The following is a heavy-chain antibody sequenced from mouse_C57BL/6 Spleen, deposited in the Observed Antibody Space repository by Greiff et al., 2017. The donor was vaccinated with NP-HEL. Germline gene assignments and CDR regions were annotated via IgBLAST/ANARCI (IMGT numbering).Heavy chain of an antibody. J-gene: IGHJ4*01. CDR3: ARSAYYSNYRAMDY. CDR2: IYPGDGDT. D-gene: IGHD2-5*01. CDR1: GYAFSSYW. Sequence: QVQLQQSGAELVKPGASVKISCKASGYAFSSYWMNWVKQRPGKGLEWIGQIYPGDGDTNYNGKFKGKATLTADKSSSTAYMQLSSLTSEDSAVYFCARSAYYSNYRAMDYWGQGTSVTVSS. V-gene: IGHV1-80*01.